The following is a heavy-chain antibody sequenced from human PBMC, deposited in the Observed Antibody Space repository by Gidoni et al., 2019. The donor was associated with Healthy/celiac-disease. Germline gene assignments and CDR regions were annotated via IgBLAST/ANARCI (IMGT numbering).Heavy chain of an antibody. CDR2: ISSSSSYI. Sequence: EVQLVVSWGGLVKPGGSLRLSFAASGFPFSSYSMNWVRKAPGKGLEWVTSISSSSSYIYNADSVKGRFTIARDNAKNSLYLQMNSLRAEDTAVYYCASQGINYDVWSGYYYYYMDVWGKGTTVTVSS. CDR3: ASQGINYDVWSGYYYYYMDV. CDR1: GFPFSSYS. J-gene: IGHJ6*03. D-gene: IGHD3-3*01. V-gene: IGHV3-21*01.